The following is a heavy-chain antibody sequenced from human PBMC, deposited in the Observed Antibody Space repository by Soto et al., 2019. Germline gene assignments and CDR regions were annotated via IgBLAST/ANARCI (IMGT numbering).Heavy chain of an antibody. Sequence: EVQLLESGGGLVQPGGSLRLSCAASGFTFSSYAMSWVRQAPGKGLEWVSAISGSGGSTYYADSVKGRFTISRDNSKNTLYLQMTSRRAEDTAVYYCAKARVVVVVAATGVDAFDIWGQGTMVTVSS. CDR3: AKARVVVVVAATGVDAFDI. CDR1: GFTFSSYA. D-gene: IGHD2-15*01. CDR2: ISGSGGST. V-gene: IGHV3-23*01. J-gene: IGHJ3*02.